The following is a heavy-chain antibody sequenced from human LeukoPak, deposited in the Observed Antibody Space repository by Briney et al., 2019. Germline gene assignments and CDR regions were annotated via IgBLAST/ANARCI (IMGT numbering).Heavy chain of an antibody. D-gene: IGHD3-16*01. CDR2: ISGSGGST. CDR3: ARDPEGGWFDP. CDR1: GFIFSNYW. J-gene: IGHJ5*02. Sequence: GGSLRLSCAASGFIFSNYWMHWLRQAPGKGLEWVSAISGSGGSTYYADSVKGRFTISRDNAKNTLYLQMNSLRAEDTAVYYCARDPEGGWFDPWGQGTLVTVSS. V-gene: IGHV3-74*01.